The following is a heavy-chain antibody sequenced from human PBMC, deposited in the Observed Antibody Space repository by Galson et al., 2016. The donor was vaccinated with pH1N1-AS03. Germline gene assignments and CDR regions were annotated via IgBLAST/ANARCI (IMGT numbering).Heavy chain of an antibody. D-gene: IGHD2-2*01. CDR3: ARSPGYHLLPPFDP. V-gene: IGHV4-39*01. CDR2: IYYSGST. Sequence: SETLSLTCAVSGGSISTSSYYWGWIRQPPGKGLEWIGSIYYSGSTYYNPSLKSRVTISVDTSKNQFSLKLSSVTAADTAVYYCARSPGYHLLPPFDPWGQGTLVTVSS. CDR1: GGSISTSSYY. J-gene: IGHJ5*02.